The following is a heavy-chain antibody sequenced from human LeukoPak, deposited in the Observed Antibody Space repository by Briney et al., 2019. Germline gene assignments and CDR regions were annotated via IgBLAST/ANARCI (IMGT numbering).Heavy chain of an antibody. Sequence: ASVKVSCKASGYTFTGYYMHWVRQAPGQGPEWMGWINPNSGGTNYSQKFQGRVTMTRDTSISTAYMELSRLRSDDTAVYYCAGLGIAAGFFYFDYWGQGTLVTV. CDR3: AGLGIAAGFFYFDY. J-gene: IGHJ4*02. CDR2: INPNSGGT. CDR1: GYTFTGYY. V-gene: IGHV1-2*02. D-gene: IGHD6-13*01.